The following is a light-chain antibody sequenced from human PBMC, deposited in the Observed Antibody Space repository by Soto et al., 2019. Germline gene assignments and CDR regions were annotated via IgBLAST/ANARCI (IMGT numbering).Light chain of an antibody. V-gene: IGKV3-11*01. CDR3: RQRDKWPLT. Sequence: DIVLTQSPAPLSFSPGERATLSCRASQSVGSYLAWFQHKPGQAPRLLIYGASNRDTDIPGRFIGRGSGADVTLTVSSLDSGDSAVYYCRQRDKWPLTFGQGTKLDIK. J-gene: IGKJ2*01. CDR1: QSVGSY. CDR2: GAS.